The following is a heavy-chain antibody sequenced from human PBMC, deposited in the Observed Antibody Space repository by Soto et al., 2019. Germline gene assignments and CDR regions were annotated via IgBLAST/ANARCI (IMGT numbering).Heavy chain of an antibody. CDR1: GYTFTNYG. Sequence: EASVKVSCKASGYTFTNYGISWVRQAPGQGLEWMGWISAYNGNTKYAQKLQGRVTTTTDTSTSTAYMELRSLRSDDTAVYYCARGVGSGSYYNQYNWFDPWGQGTLVTVSS. D-gene: IGHD3-10*01. J-gene: IGHJ5*02. V-gene: IGHV1-18*01. CDR3: ARGVGSGSYYNQYNWFDP. CDR2: ISAYNGNT.